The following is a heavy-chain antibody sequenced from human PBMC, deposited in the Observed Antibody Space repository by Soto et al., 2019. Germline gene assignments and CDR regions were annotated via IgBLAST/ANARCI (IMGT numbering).Heavy chain of an antibody. Sequence: XTLSLPGTVSGXSLSRYFWSWIRQPPGKGLELIGYIYYTGTTNYNPSLKSRVTILLDTSKNQFSLKVVSFTSADTAFYYCARGRGGTYDAFDIWGQGALVTVS. CDR2: IYYTGTT. V-gene: IGHV4-59*01. CDR1: GXSLSRYF. D-gene: IGHD1-26*01. CDR3: ARGRGGTYDAFDI. J-gene: IGHJ3*02.